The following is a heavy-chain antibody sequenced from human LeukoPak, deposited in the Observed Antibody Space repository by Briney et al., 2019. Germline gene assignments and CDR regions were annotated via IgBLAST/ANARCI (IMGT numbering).Heavy chain of an antibody. CDR1: GFTFSDYF. J-gene: IGHJ3*02. CDR2: IGGSGGDK. D-gene: IGHD5-18*01. Sequence: GGSLRLSCAASGFTFSDYFMSWIRQSPGKGLEWLSYIGGSGGDKNYADSVKGRFTISRDNADNSLYLQMNSLRAEDTAVYYCAKDYVDTAMVTNFPDAFDIWGQGTMVTVSS. V-gene: IGHV3-11*01. CDR3: AKDYVDTAMVTNFPDAFDI.